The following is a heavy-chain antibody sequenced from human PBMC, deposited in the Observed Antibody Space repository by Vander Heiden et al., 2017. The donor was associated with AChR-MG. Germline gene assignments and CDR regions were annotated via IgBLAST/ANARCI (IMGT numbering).Heavy chain of an antibody. Sequence: EVQLVEPGGGSLQSGRSLRLPCAVSGFTFDDYAMHWVRQVPGKGLEWVSGISWNSGYIGYADSVKGRFTISRDNAKNSLYLQMNSLRAEDTALYYCAKDLYDSGWLTTLDYWGQGTLVTVSS. CDR2: ISWNSGYI. J-gene: IGHJ4*02. CDR3: AKDLYDSGWLTTLDY. D-gene: IGHD6-19*01. CDR1: GFTFDDYA. V-gene: IGHV3-9*01.